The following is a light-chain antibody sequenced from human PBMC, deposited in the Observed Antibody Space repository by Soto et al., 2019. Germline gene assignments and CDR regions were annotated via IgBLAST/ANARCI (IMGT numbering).Light chain of an antibody. CDR2: GTS. CDR1: QSVTSSN. Sequence: VLTQSPGTLSLSPGERATLSCRASQSVTSSNLAWYQKKPGKAPRVLIYGTSTRATGIPDRFSGSGSGTDFTLTISRLEPEDFAVYYCQQYDNSPYTFGQGTNLEIK. CDR3: QQYDNSPYT. V-gene: IGKV3-20*01. J-gene: IGKJ2*01.